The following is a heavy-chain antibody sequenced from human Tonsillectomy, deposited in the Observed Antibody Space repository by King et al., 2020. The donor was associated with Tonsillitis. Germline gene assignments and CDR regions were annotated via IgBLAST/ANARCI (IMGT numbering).Heavy chain of an antibody. D-gene: IGHD6-19*01. V-gene: IGHV3-23*04. Sequence: VQLVESGGGLVQPGGSLRLSCAASGFTFSSYAMSWVRQAPGKGLEWVSAISGSGGSTYYADSVKGRFTISRDNSKNTLYLQMNSLRAEDTAVYYCAKVAGQLLVRGGYFDYWGQGTLVTVSS. CDR2: ISGSGGST. CDR3: AKVAGQLLVRGGYFDY. CDR1: GFTFSSYA. J-gene: IGHJ4*02.